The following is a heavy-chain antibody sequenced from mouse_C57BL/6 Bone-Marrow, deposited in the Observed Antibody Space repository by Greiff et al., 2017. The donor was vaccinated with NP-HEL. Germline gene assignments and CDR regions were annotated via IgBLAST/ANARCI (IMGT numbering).Heavy chain of an antibody. CDR2: IHPSDSDT. D-gene: IGHD1-1*01. CDR3: AMTTVVAEYFDV. CDR1: GYTFTSYW. Sequence: VQLQQPGAELVKPGASVKVSCKASGYTFTSYWMHWVKQRPGQGLEWIGRIHPSDSDTNYNQKFKGKATLTVDKSSSTAYMQLSSLTSEDSAVYYCAMTTVVAEYFDVWGTGTTVTVSS. J-gene: IGHJ1*03. V-gene: IGHV1-74*01.